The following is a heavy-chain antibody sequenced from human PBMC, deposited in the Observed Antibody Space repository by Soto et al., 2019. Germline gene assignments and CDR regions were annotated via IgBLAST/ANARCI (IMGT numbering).Heavy chain of an antibody. CDR1: GFTFSSYW. D-gene: IGHD6-19*01. CDR2: INSDGSST. CDR3: ARDSSGWYGGYAFDI. Sequence: EVQLVESGGGLVQPGGSLRLSCAASGFTFSSYWMHWVRQAPGKGLVWVSRINSDGSSTSYADSVKGRFTISRDNAKNTLYLQMNSLRAEDMAVYYCARDSSGWYGGYAFDIWGQGTMVTVSS. J-gene: IGHJ3*02. V-gene: IGHV3-74*01.